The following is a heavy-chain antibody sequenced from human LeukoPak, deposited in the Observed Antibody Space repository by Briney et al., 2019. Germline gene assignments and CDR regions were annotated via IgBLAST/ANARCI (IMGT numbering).Heavy chain of an antibody. Sequence: GGSLRLSCAASGFTFSDYYMSWIRQAPGKGLEWVSYISSSGSTIYYADSVKGRFTISRDNAKNSLYLQMNSLRAEDTAVYYCAKDLGWGSGSYLVLRIDYWGQGTLVTVSS. CDR3: AKDLGWGSGSYLVLRIDY. CDR1: GFTFSDYY. V-gene: IGHV3-11*01. D-gene: IGHD1-26*01. J-gene: IGHJ4*02. CDR2: ISSSGSTI.